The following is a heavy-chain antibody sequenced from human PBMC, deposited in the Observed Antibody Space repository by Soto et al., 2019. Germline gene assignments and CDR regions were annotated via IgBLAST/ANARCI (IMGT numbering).Heavy chain of an antibody. J-gene: IGHJ4*02. Sequence: EVQLVESGGGLVQPGGSLRLSCAASGFTFSSYWMSWVRQAPGKWLEWVANIKQDGSEKYYVDYVKGRFTISRDNAKNSLYLQMNSLRAEDTAVYYCASTMISGYDLDVLDYWGQGTLVTVSS. V-gene: IGHV3-7*01. CDR3: ASTMISGYDLDVLDY. CDR2: IKQDGSEK. CDR1: GFTFSSYW. D-gene: IGHD5-12*01.